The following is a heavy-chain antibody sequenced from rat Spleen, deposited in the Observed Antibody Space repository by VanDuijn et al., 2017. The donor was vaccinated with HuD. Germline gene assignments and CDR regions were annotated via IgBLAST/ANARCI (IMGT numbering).Heavy chain of an antibody. CDR2: ISPSGGST. J-gene: IGHJ1*01. CDR1: GFTFSNYG. V-gene: IGHV5-19*01. Sequence: EVQLVESDGGLVQPGKSLKLSCAASGFTFSNYGMHWIRQAPTKGLEWVASISPSGGSTYYRDSVKGRFTISRDNAKSTLYLQMDSLRSEDTATYYCATSPYYWYFDFWGPGTMVTVSS. CDR3: ATSPYYWYFDF.